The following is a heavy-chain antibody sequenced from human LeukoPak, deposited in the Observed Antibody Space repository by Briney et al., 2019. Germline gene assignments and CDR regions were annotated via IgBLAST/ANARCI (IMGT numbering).Heavy chain of an antibody. CDR3: AKWGPHCVGDYCPALDS. CDR2: IKQDGSKK. V-gene: IGHV3-7*01. D-gene: IGHD2-21*02. CDR1: RFTFSNYW. Sequence: PGGSLRLSCVASRFTFSNYWMSWVRQAPGKGLEWVANIKQDGSKKPYADSMKGRFTISRDNAKESLYLQLNSLRADDTAVYYCAKWGPHCVGDYCPALDSWGQGTLVTVSS. J-gene: IGHJ4*02.